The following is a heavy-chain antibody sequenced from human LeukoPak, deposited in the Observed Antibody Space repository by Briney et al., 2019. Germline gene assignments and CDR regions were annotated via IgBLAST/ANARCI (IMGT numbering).Heavy chain of an antibody. J-gene: IGHJ4*02. CDR1: GFTFSSYG. Sequence: GGSLRLSCAASGFTFSSYGMHWFRQAPGKGLEWVALIRYDGSNKYYADSVKGRFTISRDNSKNTLYLQMNSLRAEDTAVYYCAKDIGWASAAINSIGVSFDYWGQGTLVPVSS. CDR3: AKDIGWASAAINSIGVSFDY. CDR2: IRYDGSNK. V-gene: IGHV3-30*02. D-gene: IGHD2-2*01.